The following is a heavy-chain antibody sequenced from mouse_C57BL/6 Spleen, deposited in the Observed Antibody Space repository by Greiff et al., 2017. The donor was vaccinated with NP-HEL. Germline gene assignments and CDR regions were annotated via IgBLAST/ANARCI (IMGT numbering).Heavy chain of an antibody. Sequence: EVKLMESGGGLVKPGGSLKLSCAASGFTFSSYAMSWVRQTPEERLEWVATISDGGSYTYYPDNVKGRFTISRDNAKNNLYLQMSHLKSEDTAMYYCARAGYSYYFDYWGQGTTLTVSS. CDR2: ISDGGSYT. J-gene: IGHJ2*01. V-gene: IGHV5-4*03. CDR3: ARAGYSYYFDY. D-gene: IGHD2-12*01. CDR1: GFTFSSYA.